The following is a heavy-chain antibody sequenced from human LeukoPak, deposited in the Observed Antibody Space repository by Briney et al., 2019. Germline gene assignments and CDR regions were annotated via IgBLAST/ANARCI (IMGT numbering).Heavy chain of an antibody. J-gene: IGHJ4*02. CDR2: IYYSGST. Sequence: SETLSLTCAVYGGSFRGYYWSWFRQPPGKGLEWIGYIYYSGSTYYNPSLKSRVTISVDTSKNQFSLKLSSVTAADTAVYYCASDSSGYLGYFDYWGQGTLVTVSS. D-gene: IGHD3-22*01. V-gene: IGHV4-34*09. CDR3: ASDSSGYLGYFDY. CDR1: GGSFRGYY.